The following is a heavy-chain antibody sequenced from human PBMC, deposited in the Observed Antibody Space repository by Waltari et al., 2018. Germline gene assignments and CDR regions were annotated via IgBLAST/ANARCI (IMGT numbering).Heavy chain of an antibody. CDR3: ATLFGDFWSGYFFDY. CDR1: GFTFSNAW. CDR2: IKSKTDGGTT. J-gene: IGHJ4*02. D-gene: IGHD3-3*01. V-gene: IGHV3-15*01. Sequence: EVQLVESGGGLVKPGGSLRLSCAAYGFTFSNAWMSWVRQAPGKGLEWVGRIKSKTDGGTTDYAAPVKGRFTISRDDSENTLYLQMNSLKTEDTAVYYCATLFGDFWSGYFFDYWGQGTLVTVSS.